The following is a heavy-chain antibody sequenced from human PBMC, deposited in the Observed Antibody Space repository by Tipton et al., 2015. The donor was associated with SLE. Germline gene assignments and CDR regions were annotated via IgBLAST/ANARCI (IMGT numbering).Heavy chain of an antibody. D-gene: IGHD3-3*01. J-gene: IGHJ6*02. CDR1: GGSFSGYY. V-gene: IGHV4-34*01. CDR2: INQSGST. CDR3: ARALTIFGVAINDYNGMDV. Sequence: GLVKPSEALSLTCAVYGGSFSGYYGSWIRQPPGKGLEWIGEINQSGSTKYNPSLKSRLTITIDTSKTQFSLKLTSVTAADTAVYYCARALTIFGVAINDYNGMDVWGQGTTVTVSS.